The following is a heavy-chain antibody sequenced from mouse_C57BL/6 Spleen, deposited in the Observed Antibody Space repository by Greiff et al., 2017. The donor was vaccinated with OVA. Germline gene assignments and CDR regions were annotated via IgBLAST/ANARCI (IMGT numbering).Heavy chain of an antibody. J-gene: IGHJ2*01. Sequence: QVQLKQPGAELVMPGASVKLSCKASGYTFTSYWMHWVKQRPGQGLEWIGEIDPSDSYTNYNQKFKGKSTLTVDKSSSTAYMQLSSLTSEDSAVYYCARGIGNFDYWGQGTTLTVSS. CDR3: ARGIGNFDY. CDR1: GYTFTSYW. V-gene: IGHV1-69*01. CDR2: IDPSDSYT.